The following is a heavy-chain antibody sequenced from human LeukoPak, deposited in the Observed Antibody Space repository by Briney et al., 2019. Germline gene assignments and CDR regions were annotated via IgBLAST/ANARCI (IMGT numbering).Heavy chain of an antibody. CDR1: GFTFSSYE. J-gene: IGHJ4*02. CDR3: ATWYAADH. CDR2: ISSSGTTI. D-gene: IGHD6-13*01. Sequence: GGSLRLSCAASGFTFSSYEMNWVRQAPGKGLEWISYISSSGTTIYYADSVKGRVTISRDNAKNSLYLQMNSLRAEDTAVYYCATWYAADHWGQGTLVTVSS. V-gene: IGHV3-48*03.